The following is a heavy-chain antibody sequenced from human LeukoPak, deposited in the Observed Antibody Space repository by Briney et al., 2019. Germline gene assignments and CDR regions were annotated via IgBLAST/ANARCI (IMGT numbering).Heavy chain of an antibody. CDR1: GGSISSGSYY. Sequence: KASETLSLTCTVSGGSISSGSYYWSWIRQPAGKGLEWIGRIYTSGSTNYNPSLKSRVTISVDTSKNQFSLKLSSVTAADTAVYYCARGRELVPAAPLGFDYWGQGTLVTVSS. D-gene: IGHD2-2*01. J-gene: IGHJ4*02. V-gene: IGHV4-61*02. CDR2: IYTSGST. CDR3: ARGRELVPAAPLGFDY.